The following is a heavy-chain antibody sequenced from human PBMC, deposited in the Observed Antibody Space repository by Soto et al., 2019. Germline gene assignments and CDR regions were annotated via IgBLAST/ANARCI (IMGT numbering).Heavy chain of an antibody. CDR1: GFTVSSNY. Sequence: EVQLVESGGGLVQPGGSLRLSCAASGFTVSSNYMSWVRQAPGKGLEWVSVIYSGGSTYYADSVKGRFTISRDNSKNTLYLQMNSLRAEDTAVYYCARDNPTVTTYFDYGGQGTLVTVSS. V-gene: IGHV3-66*01. CDR3: ARDNPTVTTYFDY. CDR2: IYSGGST. D-gene: IGHD4-17*01. J-gene: IGHJ4*02.